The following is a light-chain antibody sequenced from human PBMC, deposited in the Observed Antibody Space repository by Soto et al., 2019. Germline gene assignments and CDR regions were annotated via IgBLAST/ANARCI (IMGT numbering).Light chain of an antibody. Sequence: ETVMTQSPATLSVSPGDRATLSCRASQSVSSNLAWYQHKPGQAPRLLIYGASTRATGIPARFSGSGSGTEFTLTISSLQSEDFADYYCQQYNDWPPLTFGQGTKVEIK. V-gene: IGKV3-15*01. CDR1: QSVSSN. CDR3: QQYNDWPPLT. J-gene: IGKJ1*01. CDR2: GAS.